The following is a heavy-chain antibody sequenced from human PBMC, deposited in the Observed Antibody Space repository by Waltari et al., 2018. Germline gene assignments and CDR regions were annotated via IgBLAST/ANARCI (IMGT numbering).Heavy chain of an antibody. CDR3: ARETCSGGSCHEYFQH. V-gene: IGHV3-48*04. CDR1: GFTFSSYS. D-gene: IGHD2-15*01. CDR2: ISSSSTTT. Sequence: EVQLVESGGGLVQPGGSLRLSCAASGFTFSSYSMNWVRQAPGKGLEWVSYISSSSTTTYYAGSVKGRFTISRDNAKNSLYLQMNKLRGEDTAVYYCARETCSGGSCHEYFQHCGQGTLVTVSS. J-gene: IGHJ1*01.